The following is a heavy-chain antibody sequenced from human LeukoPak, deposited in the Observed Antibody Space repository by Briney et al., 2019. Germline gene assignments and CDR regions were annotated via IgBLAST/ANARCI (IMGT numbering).Heavy chain of an antibody. CDR3: ARGPRITMVRGVESGDY. J-gene: IGHJ4*02. CDR1: GYTFTGYY. D-gene: IGHD3-10*01. V-gene: IGHV1-2*02. CDR2: INPNSGGT. Sequence: ASVKVSCKSSGYTFTGYYMRWVRQAPGQGLEWMGWINPNSGGTNYAQKFQGRVTMTRDTSISTAYMELSRLRSDDTAVYYCARGPRITMVRGVESGDYWGQGTLVTVSS.